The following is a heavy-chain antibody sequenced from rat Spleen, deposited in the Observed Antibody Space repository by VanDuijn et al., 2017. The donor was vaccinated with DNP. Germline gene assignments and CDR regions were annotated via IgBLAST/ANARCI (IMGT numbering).Heavy chain of an antibody. V-gene: IGHV2S12*01. CDR3: TRADYFYYVDY. D-gene: IGHD1-1*01. J-gene: IGHJ2*01. CDR2: ISSDGNT. CDR1: GFSLTDYN. Sequence: QVQLKESGPDMVQPSQTLSLTCTVSGFSLTDYNIHWVRQSPGKVLEWVAAISSDGNTYYNSAIKSRLSISKDTSKSQVFLKMNSLQTDDTAIYYCTRADYFYYVDYWGQGLMVTVSS.